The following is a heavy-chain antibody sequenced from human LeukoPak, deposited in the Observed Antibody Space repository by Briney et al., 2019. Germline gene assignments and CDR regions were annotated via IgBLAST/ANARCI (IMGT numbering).Heavy chain of an antibody. J-gene: IGHJ4*02. V-gene: IGHV3-7*01. D-gene: IGHD4-17*01. CDR1: GFTFNNYW. CDR2: IKQDGSEK. CDR3: TRVPYGDYWSSDY. Sequence: GGSLRLSCAASGFTFNNYWMSWVRQAPGKGLEWVANIKQDGSEKYYVDSVKGRFTISRDNAKNSLYLQMNSLRAEDTAIYYCTRVPYGDYWSSDYWGQGTLVTVSS.